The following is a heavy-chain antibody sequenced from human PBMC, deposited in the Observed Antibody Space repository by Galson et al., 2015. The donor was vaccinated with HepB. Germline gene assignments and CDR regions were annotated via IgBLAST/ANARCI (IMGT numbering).Heavy chain of an antibody. CDR3: ARASAPSWGGGVIPPGDY. Sequence: SVKVSCKASGGTFSSYAISWVRQAPGQGLEWMGGIIPIFGTANYAQKFQGRVTITADESTSTAYMELSSLRSEDTAVYYCARASAPSWGGGVIPPGDYWGQGTLVTVSS. J-gene: IGHJ4*02. CDR2: IIPIFGTA. D-gene: IGHD3-16*02. CDR1: GGTFSSYA. V-gene: IGHV1-69*13.